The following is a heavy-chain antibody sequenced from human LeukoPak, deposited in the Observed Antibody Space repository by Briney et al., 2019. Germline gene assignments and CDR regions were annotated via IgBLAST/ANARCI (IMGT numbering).Heavy chain of an antibody. Sequence: GGSLRLSCAAAGFTVSSNFMMWVRQAPGKGLEWVSFIYSGGETYYADSAKGRFTISRDTFRNTLHLQMNNLRAEDTAVYYCASYFGRSWGQGTLVTVSS. D-gene: IGHD3-10*01. J-gene: IGHJ5*02. CDR1: GFTVSSNF. CDR2: IYSGGET. V-gene: IGHV3-53*01. CDR3: ASYFGRS.